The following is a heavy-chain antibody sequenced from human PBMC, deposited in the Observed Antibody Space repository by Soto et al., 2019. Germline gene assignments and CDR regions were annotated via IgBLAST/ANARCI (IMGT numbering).Heavy chain of an antibody. Sequence: QVQLVESGGGLVKPGGSLRLSCAASGFTFSDYYMSWIRQAPGKGLEWVSYISSSGSTIYYADSVKGRFTISRDNAKNQLYRKMTGRGAEKTPLNSGRREGRCSGLANAYWAQGPLSPSPQ. J-gene: IGHJ4*02. D-gene: IGHD3-10*02. CDR1: GFTFSDYY. V-gene: IGHV3-11*01. CDR3: RREGRCSGLANAY. CDR2: ISSSGSTI.